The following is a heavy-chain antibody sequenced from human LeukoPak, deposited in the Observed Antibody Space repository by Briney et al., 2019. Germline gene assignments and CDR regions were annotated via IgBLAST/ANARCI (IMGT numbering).Heavy chain of an antibody. J-gene: IGHJ4*02. CDR1: GGSISSNAYY. Sequence: SEALSLTCTVSGGSISSNAYYWAWIRQPPGKGLEWIGSIYSSVSTYYNPSLKSRVTISVDTSKDQFSLRLSSVTAADTALYYCAYSGSYGHLGYWGQGIPVTVSS. CDR2: IYSSVST. V-gene: IGHV4-39*01. CDR3: AYSGSYGHLGY. D-gene: IGHD1-26*01.